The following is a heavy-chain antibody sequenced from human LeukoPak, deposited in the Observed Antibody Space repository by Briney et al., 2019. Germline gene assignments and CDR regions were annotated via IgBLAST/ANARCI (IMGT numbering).Heavy chain of an antibody. V-gene: IGHV3-21*01. CDR2: ISSSSSYI. Sequence: GGSLRLSCAASGFTFSSYSMNWVRQAPGKGLEWVSSISSSSSYIYYADSVRGRFTISRDNAKSSLYLQMNSLRAEDTAVYYCARDSVAAAGTIWFDPWGQGTLVTVSS. CDR3: ARDSVAAAGTIWFDP. J-gene: IGHJ5*02. D-gene: IGHD6-13*01. CDR1: GFTFSSYS.